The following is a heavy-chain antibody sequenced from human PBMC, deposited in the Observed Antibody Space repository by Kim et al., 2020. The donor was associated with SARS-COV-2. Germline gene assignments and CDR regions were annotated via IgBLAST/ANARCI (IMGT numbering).Heavy chain of an antibody. D-gene: IGHD6-13*01. V-gene: IGHV3-66*01. Sequence: ADSVKGRFTISRDNSKNTLYLQMNSLRAEDTAVYYCARDLAAAGTGWFDPWGQGTLVTVSS. CDR3: ARDLAAAGTGWFDP. J-gene: IGHJ5*02.